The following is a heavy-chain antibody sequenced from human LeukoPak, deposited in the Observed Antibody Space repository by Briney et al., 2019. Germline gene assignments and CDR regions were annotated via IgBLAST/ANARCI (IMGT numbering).Heavy chain of an antibody. CDR2: IYNRGDT. CDR1: RGAVNNPAVY. D-gene: IGHD3-16*01. CDR3: ARQGVLYGFDF. V-gene: IGHV4-39*01. J-gene: IGHJ4*02. Sequence: PSETLPLTCSVSRGAVNNPAVYWVWIRQPPDKGLECLVGIYNRGDTFSNPSLMSRVDFSIDTSKDQFSLSLMSVTAADTAIYYCARQGVLYGFDFWGQGIPVTVSS.